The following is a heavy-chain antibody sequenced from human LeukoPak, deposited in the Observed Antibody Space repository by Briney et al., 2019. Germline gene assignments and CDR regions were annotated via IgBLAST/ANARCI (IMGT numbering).Heavy chain of an antibody. D-gene: IGHD4-17*01. CDR1: GYSISSGYY. CDR3: ARLRPDYGDYVSWFDP. V-gene: IGHV4-38-2*02. J-gene: IGHJ5*02. Sequence: SETLSLTCTVSGYSISSGYYWGWIRQPPGKGLEWIGSIYHSGSTYYNPSLKSRVTISVDTSKNQFSLKLSSVTAADTAVYYCARLRPDYGDYVSWFDPWGQGTLVTASS. CDR2: IYHSGST.